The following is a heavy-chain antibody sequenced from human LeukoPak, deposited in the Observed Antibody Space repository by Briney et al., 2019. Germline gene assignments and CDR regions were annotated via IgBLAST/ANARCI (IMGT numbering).Heavy chain of an antibody. J-gene: IGHJ4*02. CDR1: GFTFSSYA. V-gene: IGHV3-23*01. CDR2: ISGSGGST. D-gene: IGHD3-3*01. Sequence: PGGSLRLSCAASGFTFSSYAMSWVRQAPGKGLEWVSAISGSGGSTYYADSVKGRFTISRDNSKNTLYLQMNSLRVEDTAVYYGAKDLSGTIFGVVTNFDYWGQGTLVTVSS. CDR3: AKDLSGTIFGVVTNFDY.